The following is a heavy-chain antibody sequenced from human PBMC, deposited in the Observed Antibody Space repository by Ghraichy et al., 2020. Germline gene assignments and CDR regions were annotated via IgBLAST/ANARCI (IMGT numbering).Heavy chain of an antibody. J-gene: IGHJ4*02. Sequence: LSLTCAASGFTFSSYAMSWVRQAPGKGLEWVSAISGSGGSTYYADSVKGRFTISRDNSKNTLYLQMNSLRAEDTAVYYCAKDREWLFTYFDYWGQGTLVTVSS. CDR3: AKDREWLFTYFDY. CDR1: GFTFSSYA. D-gene: IGHD3-3*01. V-gene: IGHV3-23*01. CDR2: ISGSGGST.